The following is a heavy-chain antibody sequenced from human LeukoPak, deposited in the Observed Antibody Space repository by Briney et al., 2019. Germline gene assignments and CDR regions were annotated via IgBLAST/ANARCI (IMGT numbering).Heavy chain of an antibody. CDR3: VRDRELTY. CDR1: GGSISSGGYS. V-gene: IGHV4-30-2*01. J-gene: IGHJ4*02. CDR2: IYHSGST. D-gene: IGHD3-10*01. Sequence: SQTLSLTCAVSGGSISSGGYSWSWIRQPPGKGLEWIGYIYHSGSTYYNPSLKSRVTISVDRSKNQFSLKLSSVTAADTAVYFCVRDRELTYWGQGTLVTVSS.